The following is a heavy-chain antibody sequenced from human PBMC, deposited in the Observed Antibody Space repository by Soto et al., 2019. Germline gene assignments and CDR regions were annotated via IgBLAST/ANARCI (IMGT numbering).Heavy chain of an antibody. CDR2: IKQDGSEK. CDR1: GFTFSCYW. CDR3: ARGPSGYYGYYFDY. V-gene: IGHV3-7*05. J-gene: IGHJ4*02. D-gene: IGHD3-22*01. Sequence: GGSLRLSCAASGFTFSCYWMSWVRQAPGKGLEWVANIKQDGSEKYYVDSVKGRFTISRDNAKNSLYLQMNSLRAEDTAVYYCARGPSGYYGYYFDYWGQGTLVTVSS.